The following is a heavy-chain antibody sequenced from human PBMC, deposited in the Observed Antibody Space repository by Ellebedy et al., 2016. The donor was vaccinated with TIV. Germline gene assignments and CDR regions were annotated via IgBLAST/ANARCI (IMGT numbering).Heavy chain of an antibody. V-gene: IGHV4-30-4*01. Sequence: SETLSLTCTVSGGSISSGDYYWSWIRQPPGKGLEWIGYIYYSGSTNYNPSLKSRVTISVDTSKNQFSLKLSSVTAADTAVYYCARLYILGQWLAPAGWFDPWGQGTLVTVSS. CDR2: IYYSGST. CDR1: GGSISSGDYY. D-gene: IGHD6-19*01. CDR3: ARLYILGQWLAPAGWFDP. J-gene: IGHJ5*02.